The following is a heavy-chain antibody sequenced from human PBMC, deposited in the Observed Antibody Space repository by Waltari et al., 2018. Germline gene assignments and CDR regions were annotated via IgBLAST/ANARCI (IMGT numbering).Heavy chain of an antibody. CDR3: ARDRGRGLYLDS. CDR2: VHRSGRT. CDR1: VDSMSGNYW. V-gene: IGHV4-4*02. Sequence: QVQLQESGPGLVKPSGTLSLPSGASVDSMSGNYWWSWVRQPPGKGLEWIGQVHRSGRTNYNPPLESRVTVSIDTFNSQFSLEVTSATAADTALYFCARDRGRGLYLDSWGRGILVTVSP. J-gene: IGHJ4*02. D-gene: IGHD2-15*01.